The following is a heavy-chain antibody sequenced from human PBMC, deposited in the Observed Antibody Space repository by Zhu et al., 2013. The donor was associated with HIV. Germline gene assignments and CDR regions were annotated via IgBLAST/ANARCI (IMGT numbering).Heavy chain of an antibody. Sequence: QVQLVQSGAEVKKPGVSVKVSCRASANTFTGNYIQWVRQAPGQGFEWIGWINPNSGGTNYAQKFQGRVTMTRDISNSTAYMELNGLTSEDTAVYYCARDLPRYQLPYYYGMELWGQGP. V-gene: IGHV1-2*02. D-gene: IGHD2-2*01. CDR1: ANTFTGNY. CDR3: ARDLPRYQLPYYYGMEL. J-gene: IGHJ6*02. CDR2: INPNSGGT.